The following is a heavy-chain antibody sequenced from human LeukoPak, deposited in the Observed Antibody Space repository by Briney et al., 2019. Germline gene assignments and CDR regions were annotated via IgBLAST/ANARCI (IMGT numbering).Heavy chain of an antibody. Sequence: SGGSLRLSCAASGFTFSSYAMHWVRQAPGKGLEWVAVISYDGSNKYYADSVKGRFTISRDNSKNTLYLQMNSLRAEDTAVYYCAKGRRYNILTGYYVSEVDPWGQGALVTVSS. CDR3: AKGRRYNILTGYYVSEVDP. CDR1: GFTFSSYA. J-gene: IGHJ5*02. CDR2: ISYDGSNK. V-gene: IGHV3-30*04. D-gene: IGHD3-9*01.